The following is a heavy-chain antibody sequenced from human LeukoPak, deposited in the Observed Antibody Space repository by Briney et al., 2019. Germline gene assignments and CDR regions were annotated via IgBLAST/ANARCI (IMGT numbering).Heavy chain of an antibody. Sequence: GRSLRLSCAASGFTFSSYGMHWVHQAPGKGLEWVAVIWYDGSNKYYADSVKGRFTISRDNSKNTLYLQVNSLRAEDTAVYYCARDSPFVVVPAAIQGGYSGYDLGWFDPGGRGTLVTVS. V-gene: IGHV3-33*01. J-gene: IGHJ5*02. CDR2: IWYDGSNK. D-gene: IGHD5-12*01. CDR3: ARDSPFVVVPAAIQGGYSGYDLGWFDP. CDR1: GFTFSSYG.